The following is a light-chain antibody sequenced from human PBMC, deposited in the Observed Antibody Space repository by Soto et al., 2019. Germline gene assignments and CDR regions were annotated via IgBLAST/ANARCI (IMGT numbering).Light chain of an antibody. V-gene: IGKV3-20*01. CDR3: QQYGSSPPTWT. Sequence: EIVLTQSPGTLSLSPGERATLSCRASQSVSSSYLAWYQQKPGQAPRLLIYVASSRATGIPDRFSGSGSGTYFTLTISRLEPEDFAVYYCQQYGSSPPTWTFDQGTKVEIK. J-gene: IGKJ1*01. CDR1: QSVSSSY. CDR2: VAS.